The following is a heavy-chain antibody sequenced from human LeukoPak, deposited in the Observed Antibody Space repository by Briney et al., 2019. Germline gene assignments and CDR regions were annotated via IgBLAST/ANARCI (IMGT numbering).Heavy chain of an antibody. CDR3: ATWRSFDY. Sequence: ASVKVSWKASRGTFSSYAISWVRQAPGQGLEWMGWINPNSGGTNYAQNFQGRVTLTRDTSINTAYMELSSLRSDDTAVYYCATWRSFDYWGQGTLVTVSS. D-gene: IGHD3-3*01. CDR1: RGTFSSYA. CDR2: INPNSGGT. V-gene: IGHV1-2*02. J-gene: IGHJ4*02.